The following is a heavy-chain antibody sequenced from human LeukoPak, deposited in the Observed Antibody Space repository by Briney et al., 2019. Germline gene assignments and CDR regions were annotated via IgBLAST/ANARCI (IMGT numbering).Heavy chain of an antibody. J-gene: IGHJ4*02. CDR3: AKDWEIERSSGWYGYFDC. V-gene: IGHV3-23*01. Sequence: PGGSLRLSCAASGFTFSSYAMSWVRQAPGKGLEWVSAISGSGGSTYYADSVKGRFTISRDNSKNTLYLQMNSLRAEDTAVYYCAKDWEIERSSGWYGYFDCWGQGTLVTVSS. CDR1: GFTFSSYA. CDR2: ISGSGGST. D-gene: IGHD6-19*01.